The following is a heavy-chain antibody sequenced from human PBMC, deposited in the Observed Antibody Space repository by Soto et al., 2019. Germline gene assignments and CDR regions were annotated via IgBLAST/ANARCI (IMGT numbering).Heavy chain of an antibody. CDR1: GGSISTCY. Sequence: SETLSLTCTVSGGSISTCYWSWIRQPPGKGLEWIGYTHYSGRTDYNPSLKSRLSMSLDVSKNQFSLNLSSVTAADTAVYYCARERPYYGFDYWGQGTLVTVSS. CDR3: ARERPYYGFDY. V-gene: IGHV4-59*01. CDR2: THYSGRT. J-gene: IGHJ4*02. D-gene: IGHD4-17*01.